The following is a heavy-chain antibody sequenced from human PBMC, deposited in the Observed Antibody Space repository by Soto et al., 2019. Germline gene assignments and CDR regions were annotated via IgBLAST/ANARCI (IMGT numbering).Heavy chain of an antibody. D-gene: IGHD1-1*01. Sequence: PGVSLRLSCAASGFTFSNYAMSWVRQAPGKGLEWVSAISGSGGSTYYADSVKGRFTISRDNSKNTLYLQMNSLRADDTAIYYCAKDTVMATTVFDYWGQGTLVTVSS. CDR1: GFTFSNYA. J-gene: IGHJ4*02. CDR2: ISGSGGST. CDR3: AKDTVMATTVFDY. V-gene: IGHV3-23*01.